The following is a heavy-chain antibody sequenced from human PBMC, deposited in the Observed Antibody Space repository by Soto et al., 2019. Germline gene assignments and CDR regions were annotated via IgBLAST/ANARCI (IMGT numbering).Heavy chain of an antibody. D-gene: IGHD2-15*01. V-gene: IGHV3-33*01. CDR1: GFSFSDYG. CDR3: SRGCSGRACYYKDV. CDR2: IWDDGNNK. J-gene: IGHJ6*03. Sequence: QVQLVESGGGVVQPGRSLRLSCAASGFSFSDYGIHWVRQAPGKGLEWVAIIWDDGNNKYYADSVKGRFTISRDNSKNMLYLQMNNMRADDTAVYYWSRGCSGRACYYKDVWGKVTTVTVSS.